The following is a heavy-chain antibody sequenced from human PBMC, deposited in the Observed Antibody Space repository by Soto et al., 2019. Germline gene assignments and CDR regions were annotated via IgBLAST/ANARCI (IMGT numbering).Heavy chain of an antibody. D-gene: IGHD6-13*01. J-gene: IGHJ4*02. Sequence: ASVKVSCKASGYTFTGYYMHWVRQAPGQGLEWMGWINPNSGGTNYAQKFQGRVTMTRDTSISTAYMELSRLRSDDTAVYYRARSRQLVYYFDYWGQGTLVTVSS. CDR1: GYTFTGYY. CDR3: ARSRQLVYYFDY. CDR2: INPNSGGT. V-gene: IGHV1-2*02.